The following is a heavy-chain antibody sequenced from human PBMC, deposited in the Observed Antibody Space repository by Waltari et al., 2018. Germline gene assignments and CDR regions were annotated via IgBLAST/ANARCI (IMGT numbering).Heavy chain of an antibody. CDR2: IYYSGST. V-gene: IGHV4-39*07. Sequence: QLQLQESGPGLVKPSETLSLTCTVSGGSISSSSYYWGWIRQPPGKGLEWIGSIYYSGSTYYNPSLKSRVTISVDTSKNQFSLKLSSVTAADTAVYYCARVILEYSSTQGTQDAFDIWGQGTMVTVSS. CDR1: GGSISSSSYY. D-gene: IGHD6-6*01. CDR3: ARVILEYSSTQGTQDAFDI. J-gene: IGHJ3*02.